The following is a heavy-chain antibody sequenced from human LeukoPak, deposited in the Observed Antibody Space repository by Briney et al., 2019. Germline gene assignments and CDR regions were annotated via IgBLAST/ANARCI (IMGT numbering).Heavy chain of an antibody. CDR3: ARVPLRDDFWSGVYGMDV. V-gene: IGHV3-74*01. CDR2: INSDGSST. Sequence: GGSLRLSCAASGFTFSSYWMPWVRQAPGKGLVWVSRINSDGSSTSYADSVKGRFTISRDNAKNTLYLQMNSLRAEDTAVYYCARVPLRDDFWSGVYGMDVWGQGTTVTVSS. CDR1: GFTFSSYW. J-gene: IGHJ6*02. D-gene: IGHD3-3*01.